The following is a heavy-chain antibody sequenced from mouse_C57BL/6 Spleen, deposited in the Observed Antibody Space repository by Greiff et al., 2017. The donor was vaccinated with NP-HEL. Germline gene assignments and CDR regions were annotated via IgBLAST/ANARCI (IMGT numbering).Heavy chain of an antibody. D-gene: IGHD2-2*01. J-gene: IGHJ1*03. CDR2: IYPRSGNT. CDR1: GYTFTSYG. Sequence: QVQLQQSGAELARPGASVKLSCKASGYTFTSYGISWVKQRTGQGLEWIGEIYPRSGNTYYNEKFKGKATLTADKSSSTAYMELRSLTSEDSAVYFCARSMVTTRGYWYFDVWGTGTTVTVSS. CDR3: ARSMVTTRGYWYFDV. V-gene: IGHV1-81*01.